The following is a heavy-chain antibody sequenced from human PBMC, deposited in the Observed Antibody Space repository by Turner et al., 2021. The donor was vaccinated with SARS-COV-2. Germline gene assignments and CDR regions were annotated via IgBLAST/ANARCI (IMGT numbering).Heavy chain of an antibody. J-gene: IGHJ4*02. CDR1: GFTFSSYG. CDR3: AREGVVGATSGFDY. D-gene: IGHD1-26*01. Sequence: QVQLVESGGGVVQPGRSLGLPCAASGFTFSSYGMHWVRQAPGKGLEWVAVIWYDGRNKYYADFVKGRFTISRDNSKNTLYLQMNSLRAEDTAVYYCAREGVVGATSGFDYWGQGTLVTVSS. V-gene: IGHV3-33*01. CDR2: IWYDGRNK.